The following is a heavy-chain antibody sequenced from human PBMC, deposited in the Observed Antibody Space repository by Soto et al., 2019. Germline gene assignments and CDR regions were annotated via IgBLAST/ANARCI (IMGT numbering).Heavy chain of an antibody. Sequence: SETLSLTCTVSGGSISSYYWSWIRQPPGKGLEWIGYIYYSGSTNYNPSLKSRVTISVDTSKNQFSLKLSSVTVADTAVYYCARAMPPLRLNWLDPWGKGTLVTVSS. CDR3: ARAMPPLRLNWLDP. D-gene: IGHD2-2*01. J-gene: IGHJ5*02. CDR2: IYYSGST. CDR1: GGSISSYY. V-gene: IGHV4-59*01.